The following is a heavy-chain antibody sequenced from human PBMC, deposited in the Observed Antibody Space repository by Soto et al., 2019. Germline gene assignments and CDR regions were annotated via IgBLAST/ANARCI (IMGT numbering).Heavy chain of an antibody. Sequence: QVQLVESGGGVVQPGRSLRLSCAGSGFTFSAYVMDWVRKAPGKGLEWVAVISYDGSNKYYADSVKGRFTISRDNSKNTLYLQMNSLRAEDTAVYYCAKDRMGAGVRGYFDYWGQGTLVTVSS. J-gene: IGHJ4*02. CDR2: ISYDGSNK. CDR3: AKDRMGAGVRGYFDY. D-gene: IGHD3-10*01. V-gene: IGHV3-30*18. CDR1: GFTFSAYV.